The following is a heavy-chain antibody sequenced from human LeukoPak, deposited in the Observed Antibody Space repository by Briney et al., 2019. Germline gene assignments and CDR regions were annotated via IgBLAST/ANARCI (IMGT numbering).Heavy chain of an antibody. CDR2: LYDSGST. V-gene: IGHV4-39*01. CDR3: ARHTRPGYSGYENAFGI. CDR1: GGSISSSSYY. D-gene: IGHD5-12*01. J-gene: IGHJ3*02. Sequence: SETLSLTCTVSGGSISSSSYYWDWIRQPPGKGLEWIGNLYDSGSTHYNPSLRGRVTISADTSKNQFSLRLSSVTAADTAVYYCARHTRPGYSGYENAFGIWGQGTMVTVSS.